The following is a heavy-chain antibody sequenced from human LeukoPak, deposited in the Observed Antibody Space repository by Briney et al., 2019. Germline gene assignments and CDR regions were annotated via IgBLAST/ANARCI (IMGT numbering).Heavy chain of an antibody. CDR3: ARGQTDLLRNYFDY. V-gene: IGHV3-66*01. CDR2: IYAGGNT. Sequence: GGSPRLSCAASGFMVGHKYMSWVRQAPGKGLEWLSIIYAGGNTYSADSVKGRFTISRDKSRNTVYLQMNNLRDDDTAVYYCARGQTDLLRNYFDYWGPGTPVTVSS. J-gene: IGHJ4*02. CDR1: GFMVGHKY.